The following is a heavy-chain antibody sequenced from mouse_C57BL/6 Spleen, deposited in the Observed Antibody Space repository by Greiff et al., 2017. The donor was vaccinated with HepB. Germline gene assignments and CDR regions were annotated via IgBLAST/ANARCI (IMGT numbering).Heavy chain of an antibody. CDR3: ARAGPERDFDY. J-gene: IGHJ2*01. V-gene: IGHV5-4*01. D-gene: IGHD3-1*01. Sequence: EVQLVESGGGLVKPGGSLKLSCAASGFTFSSYAMSWVRQTPEKRLEWVATISDGGSYTYYPDNVKGRFTISRDNAKNNLYLQMSHLKSEDTAMYYCARAGPERDFDYWGQGTTLTVSS. CDR2: ISDGGSYT. CDR1: GFTFSSYA.